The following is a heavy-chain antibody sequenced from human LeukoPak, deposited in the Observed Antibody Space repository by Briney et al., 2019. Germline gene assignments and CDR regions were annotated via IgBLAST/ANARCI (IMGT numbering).Heavy chain of an antibody. D-gene: IGHD3-10*01. CDR2: IYYSGST. CDR3: AREDYYGSGSYASDYYYYYMDV. Sequence: SETLSLTCTVSGGSISSSSYYWGWIRQPPGKGLEWIGSIYYSGSTYYNPSLKSRVTMSVDTSKNQFSLKLSSVTAADTAVYYCAREDYYGSGSYASDYYYYYMDVWGKGTTVTISS. CDR1: GGSISSSSYY. V-gene: IGHV4-39*07. J-gene: IGHJ6*03.